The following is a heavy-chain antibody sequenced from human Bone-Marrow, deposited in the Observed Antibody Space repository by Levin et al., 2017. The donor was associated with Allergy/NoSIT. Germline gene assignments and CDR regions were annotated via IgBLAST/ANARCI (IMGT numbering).Heavy chain of an antibody. J-gene: IGHJ4*02. V-gene: IGHV1-46*01. CDR3: ARDNSGWSPGYFDY. CDR1: GYNFTTYY. D-gene: IGHD6-19*01. CDR2: INPSGGTT. Sequence: GESLKISCKASGYNFTTYYIHWVRQAPGQGLEWMGIINPSGGTTGYAQKFQGRVTMTRDTSTSTVYMDLSSLRSEDTAIYYCARDNSGWSPGYFDYWGQGTLVTVSS.